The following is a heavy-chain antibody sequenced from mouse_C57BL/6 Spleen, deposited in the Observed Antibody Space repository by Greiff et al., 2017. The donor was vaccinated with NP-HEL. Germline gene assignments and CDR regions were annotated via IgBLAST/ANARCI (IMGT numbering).Heavy chain of an antibody. V-gene: IGHV1-64*01. CDR1: GYTFTSYW. J-gene: IGHJ3*01. D-gene: IGHD2-10*02. Sequence: VQLQQPGAELVKPGASVKLSCKASGYTFTSYWMHWVKQRPGQGLEWIGMIHPNSGSTNYNEKFKSKVTLSVDKSSSTVYLQLSSLTSENSAVYYCAREYGNSWFADWGKGTLVTVSA. CDR3: AREYGNSWFAD. CDR2: IHPNSGST.